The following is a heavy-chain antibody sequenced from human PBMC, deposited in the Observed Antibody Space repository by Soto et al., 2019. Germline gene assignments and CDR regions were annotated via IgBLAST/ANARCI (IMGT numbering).Heavy chain of an antibody. V-gene: IGHV3-23*01. CDR2: ISGSGGST. CDR3: AKEKAYYDIFTGYLYYFDY. Sequence: EVQLLESGGGLVQPGGSLRLSCAASGFTFSSYAMSWVRQAPGKGLEWVSAISGSGGSTYYADSVKGRFTISRDNSKNTLYLQMNSLRAEDTAVYYCAKEKAYYDIFTGYLYYFDYWGQGTLVTVSS. J-gene: IGHJ4*02. D-gene: IGHD3-9*01. CDR1: GFTFSSYA.